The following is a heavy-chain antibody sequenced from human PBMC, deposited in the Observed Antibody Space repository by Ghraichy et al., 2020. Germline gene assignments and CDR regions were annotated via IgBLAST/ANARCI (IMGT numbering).Heavy chain of an antibody. CDR2: ISSNGGST. CDR1: GFTFSSYA. V-gene: IGHV3-64D*06. Sequence: GGSLRLSCSASGFTFSSYAMHWVRQAPGKGLEYVSAISSNGGSTYYADSVKGRFTISRDNSKNTLYLQMSSLRAEDTAVYYCVKDPFPVLRFLEWFDYWGQGTLVTVSS. D-gene: IGHD3-3*01. J-gene: IGHJ5*01. CDR3: VKDPFPVLRFLEWFDY.